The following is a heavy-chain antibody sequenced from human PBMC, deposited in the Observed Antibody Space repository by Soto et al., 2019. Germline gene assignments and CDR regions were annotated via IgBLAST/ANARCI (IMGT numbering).Heavy chain of an antibody. D-gene: IGHD3-22*01. V-gene: IGHV3-53*01. CDR2: IYSSGST. CDR1: GFTVSSND. Sequence: EVQLVESGGDLMQPGGSLSLSCAASGFTVSSNDMSWVRQAPGKGLEWVSLIYSSGSTKYADSVKGRCCIYRNNSKNTVHLQMNTLRTEDTAVYYCARRPLNSNGAYWGQGTLVTDS. CDR3: ARRPLNSNGAY. J-gene: IGHJ4*02.